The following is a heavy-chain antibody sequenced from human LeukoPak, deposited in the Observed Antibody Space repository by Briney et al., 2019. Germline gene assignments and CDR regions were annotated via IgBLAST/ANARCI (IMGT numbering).Heavy chain of an antibody. CDR1: GGSFSGYY. J-gene: IGHJ4*02. Sequence: SETLSLTCAVYGGSFSGYYWSWIRPPPGKGLEWIGEINHSGSTNYNPSLKSRVTISVDTSKNQFSLKLSSVTAADTAVYYCARGLYCSGGSCYSDFDYWGQGTLVTVSS. D-gene: IGHD2-15*01. CDR3: ARGLYCSGGSCYSDFDY. V-gene: IGHV4-34*01. CDR2: INHSGST.